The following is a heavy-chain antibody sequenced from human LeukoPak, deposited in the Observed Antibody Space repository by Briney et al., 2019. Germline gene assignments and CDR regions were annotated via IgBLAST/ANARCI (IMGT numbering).Heavy chain of an antibody. CDR3: ARAFHDALDI. Sequence: PGGSLRLSCAASGFTFSSYGMHWVRQAPGKGLEWVAVISYDGSNKYYADSVKGRFTISRDNAKSSLYLQMNSLRADDTAVYYCARAFHDALDIWGQGTMVTVSS. CDR1: GFTFSSYG. CDR2: ISYDGSNK. J-gene: IGHJ3*02. V-gene: IGHV3-30*03.